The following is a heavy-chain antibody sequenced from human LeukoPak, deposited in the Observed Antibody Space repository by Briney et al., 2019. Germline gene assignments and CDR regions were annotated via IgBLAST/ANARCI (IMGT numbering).Heavy chain of an antibody. CDR3: AKDRYYDSSGYFDY. J-gene: IGHJ4*02. Sequence: PWESLRLSCAASGFTFSSYAMSWIRQAPGKGLEWVAAISGSGGSTYYADSVKGRFTISRDNSKNTLYLQMNSLRAEDTAVYYCAKDRYYDSSGYFDYWGQGTLVTVSS. V-gene: IGHV3-23*01. CDR2: ISGSGGST. CDR1: GFTFSSYA. D-gene: IGHD3-22*01.